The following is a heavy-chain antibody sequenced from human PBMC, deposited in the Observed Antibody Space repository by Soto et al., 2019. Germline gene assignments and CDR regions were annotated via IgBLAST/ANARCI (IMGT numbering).Heavy chain of an antibody. Sequence: SETLSLTCTVSGGSISSYYWSWIRQPPGKGLEWIGYIYYSGSTNYNPSLKSRVTISVDTSKNHFSLKLSSVTAADTAVYYCARERYDFWSGSSAYVMDVWGKGTTVTVSS. D-gene: IGHD3-3*01. V-gene: IGHV4-59*01. CDR3: ARERYDFWSGSSAYVMDV. J-gene: IGHJ6*03. CDR1: GGSISSYY. CDR2: IYYSGST.